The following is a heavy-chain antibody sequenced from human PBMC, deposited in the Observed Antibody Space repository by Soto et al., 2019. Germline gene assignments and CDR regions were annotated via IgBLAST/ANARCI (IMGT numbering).Heavy chain of an antibody. D-gene: IGHD3-10*01. CDR2: ISYDGSNK. CDR1: GFTFSSYG. CDR3: AKDYYGSGTTYYYYGMDV. J-gene: IGHJ6*02. V-gene: IGHV3-30*18. Sequence: GSLRLSCAASGFTFSSYGMHWVRQAPGKGLEWVAVISYDGSNKYYADSVKGRFTISRDNSKNTLYLQMNSLRAEDTAVYYCAKDYYGSGTTYYYYGMDVWGQGTTVTVSS.